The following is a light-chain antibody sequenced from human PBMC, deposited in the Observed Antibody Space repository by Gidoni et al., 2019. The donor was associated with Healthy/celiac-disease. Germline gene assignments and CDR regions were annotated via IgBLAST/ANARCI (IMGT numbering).Light chain of an antibody. Sequence: DIQTTQSPSSLSASVGDRVTIPCGASKSISSYFNWYQQKQGKAPKLLIDSASRLQSGVPARFSGSGSWTDFIFTISSLQPEEFATYYCQQSYSTPLFTFGPGTKVEIK. CDR2: SAS. CDR1: KSISSY. V-gene: IGKV1-39*01. CDR3: QQSYSTPLFT. J-gene: IGKJ3*01.